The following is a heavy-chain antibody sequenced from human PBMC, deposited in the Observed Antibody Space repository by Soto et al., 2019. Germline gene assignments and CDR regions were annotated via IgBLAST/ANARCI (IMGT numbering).Heavy chain of an antibody. V-gene: IGHV4-59*01. CDR2: IYYSGST. CDR3: ARTYYYDSSGYYMFDY. D-gene: IGHD3-22*01. CDR1: GGSISSYY. Sequence: SETLSLTCTVSGGSISSYYWSWIRQPPGKGLEWIGYIYYSGSTNYNPSLKSRVTISVDTSKNQFSLKLSSVTAADTAVYYCARTYYYDSSGYYMFDYWGQGTLVTVSS. J-gene: IGHJ4*02.